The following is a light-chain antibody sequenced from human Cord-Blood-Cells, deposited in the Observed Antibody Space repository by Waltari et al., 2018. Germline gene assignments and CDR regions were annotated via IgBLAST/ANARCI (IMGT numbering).Light chain of an antibody. V-gene: IGKV1-39*01. J-gene: IGKJ2*03. Sequence: SSLSASVGERVTITCRASQSISSYLNWYQQKPGKAPKLLIYAASSLQSGVPSRFSGSGSGTDFTLTISSLQPEDFATYYCQQSYSTPYSFGQGTKLEIK. CDR3: QQSYSTPYS. CDR1: QSISSY. CDR2: AAS.